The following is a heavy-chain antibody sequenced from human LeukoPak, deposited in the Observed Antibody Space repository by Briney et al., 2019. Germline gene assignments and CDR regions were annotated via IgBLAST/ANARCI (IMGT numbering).Heavy chain of an antibody. CDR1: GFTFSSYA. Sequence: GGSLRLSCAASGFTFSSYAMSWVRQAPGKGLEWVSAISGSGGSTYYADSVKGRFTISRDNSKNTLYLQMYSLRAEDTAVYYCANSAAGTLDLDYWGQGTLVTVSS. J-gene: IGHJ4*02. V-gene: IGHV3-23*01. D-gene: IGHD6-13*01. CDR3: ANSAAGTLDLDY. CDR2: ISGSGGST.